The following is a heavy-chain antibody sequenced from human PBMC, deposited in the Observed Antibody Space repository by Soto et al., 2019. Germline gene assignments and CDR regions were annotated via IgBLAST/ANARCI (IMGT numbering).Heavy chain of an antibody. Sequence: SETLSLTCTVSGGSIKSSGYHWSGTRQSPAKGLEWIGYMHNSGTSFYNPSLRGRVTVTLDTSRSQFSLTLASVTAADTAVYYCVREERIAAPQLDYWGQGIPVTVSS. D-gene: IGHD6-6*01. J-gene: IGHJ4*02. CDR3: VREERIAAPQLDY. CDR2: MHNSGTS. V-gene: IGHV4-30-4*01. CDR1: GGSIKSSGYH.